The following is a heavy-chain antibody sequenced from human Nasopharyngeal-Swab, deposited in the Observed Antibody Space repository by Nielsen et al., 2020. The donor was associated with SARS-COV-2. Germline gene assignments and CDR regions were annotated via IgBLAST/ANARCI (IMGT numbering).Heavy chain of an antibody. Sequence: VRQAPGKGLEWGAVTSYDGSNKYYADSVKGRFTISRDNSKNTLYLQMNSLRAEDTAVYYCAKGAYSYGNYCYYYGMDVWGQGTTVTVSS. J-gene: IGHJ6*02. D-gene: IGHD5-18*01. CDR3: AKGAYSYGNYCYYYGMDV. V-gene: IGHV3-30-3*02. CDR2: TSYDGSNK.